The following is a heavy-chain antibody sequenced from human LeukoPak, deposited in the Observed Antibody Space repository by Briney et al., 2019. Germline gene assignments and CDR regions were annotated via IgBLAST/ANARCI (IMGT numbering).Heavy chain of an antibody. J-gene: IGHJ5*02. CDR2: IYHSGST. Sequence: SQTLSLTCAVSGGSISSGGYSWSWIRQPPGKGLEWIGYIYHSGSTYYNPSLKSRATISVDRSKNQFSLKLSSVTAADTAVYYCARGHMVRGVPSLYNWFDPWGQGTLVTVSS. V-gene: IGHV4-30-2*01. D-gene: IGHD3-10*01. CDR1: GGSISSGGYS. CDR3: ARGHMVRGVPSLYNWFDP.